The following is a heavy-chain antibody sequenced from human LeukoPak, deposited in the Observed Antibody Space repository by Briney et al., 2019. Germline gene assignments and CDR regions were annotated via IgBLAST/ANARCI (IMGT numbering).Heavy chain of an antibody. J-gene: IGHJ4*02. D-gene: IGHD2-2*01. V-gene: IGHV3-30*01. Sequence: GGSLRLSCAASGFTFSSYAMHWVRQAPGKGLEWVAVISYDGSNKYYADSVKGRFTISRGNSKNTLYLQMNSLRAEDTAVYYCARTIEGCSSTSCSDAFDYWGQGTLVTVSS. CDR3: ARTIEGCSSTSCSDAFDY. CDR1: GFTFSSYA. CDR2: ISYDGSNK.